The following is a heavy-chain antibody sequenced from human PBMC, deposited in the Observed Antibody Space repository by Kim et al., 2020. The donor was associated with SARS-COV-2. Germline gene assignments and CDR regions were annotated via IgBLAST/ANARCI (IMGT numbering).Heavy chain of an antibody. J-gene: IGHJ4*02. D-gene: IGHD2-2*01. CDR2: INHSGST. Sequence: SETLSLTCAVYGGSFSGYYWSWIRQPPGKGLEWIGEINHSGSTNYNPSLKSRVTISVDTSKNQFSLKLSSVTAADTAVYYCARKASSLGYWGQGTLVTVSS. CDR1: GGSFSGYY. CDR3: ARKASSLGY. V-gene: IGHV4-34*01.